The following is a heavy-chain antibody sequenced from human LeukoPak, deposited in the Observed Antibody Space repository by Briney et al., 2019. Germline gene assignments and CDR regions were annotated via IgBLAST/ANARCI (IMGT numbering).Heavy chain of an antibody. CDR2: ISSSGSTI. D-gene: IGHD6-13*01. CDR1: GFTFSDYY. Sequence: GGSLRLSCAASGFTFSDYYMSWIRQAPGKGLEWVSYISSSGSTIYYADSVKGRFTISRDNAKNSLYLQMNSLRAEDTAVYYCARDKRVSFRTAAAGIFDYWGQGTLVTVSS. CDR3: ARDKRVSFRTAAAGIFDY. V-gene: IGHV3-11*01. J-gene: IGHJ4*02.